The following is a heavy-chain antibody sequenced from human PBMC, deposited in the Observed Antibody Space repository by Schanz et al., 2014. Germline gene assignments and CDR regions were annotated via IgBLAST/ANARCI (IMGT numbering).Heavy chain of an antibody. V-gene: IGHV3-23*05. CDR2: VSSRSDEI. CDR3: AKVLGVDCGDGCFNWYFDL. J-gene: IGHJ2*01. Sequence: EVQLLESGGGLVQPGGSLRLSCSASTFTFDHYAMTWVRQAPGKGLEWVAAVSSRSDEIKYADSVRGRFTISRDNSRSTMYLQMNSLRAEDTAVYFCAKVLGVDCGDGCFNWYFDLWGRGTLVTVSS. D-gene: IGHD2-21*02. CDR1: TFTFDHYA.